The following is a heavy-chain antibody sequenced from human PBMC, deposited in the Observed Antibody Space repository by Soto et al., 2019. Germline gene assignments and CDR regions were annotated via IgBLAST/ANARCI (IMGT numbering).Heavy chain of an antibody. Sequence: SETLSLTCTVSGGSISSGGYYWSWIRQHPGRGLEWIGYIYYSGTTYYNPSLKSRVTISVDTSKNQFSLKLSSVTAADTAIYYCARDPFDCGDDYSSNYWGQGTRVT. D-gene: IGHD2-21*02. CDR3: ARDPFDCGDDYSSNY. V-gene: IGHV4-31*03. CDR1: GGSISSGGYY. J-gene: IGHJ4*02. CDR2: IYYSGTT.